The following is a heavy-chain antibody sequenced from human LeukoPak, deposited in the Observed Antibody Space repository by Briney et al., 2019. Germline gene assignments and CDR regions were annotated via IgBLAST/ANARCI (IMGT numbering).Heavy chain of an antibody. Sequence: GASVKVSCKASGYTFTGYYMHWVRQAPGQGLEWMGWINPDSGGTNYAQKFQGRVTMTRDTSISTAYLELSWLRSDDTAVYYCAREDIVGVPGFIETKYYYYMDVWGKGTTVTIAS. CDR3: AREDIVGVPGFIETKYYYYMDV. CDR2: INPDSGGT. J-gene: IGHJ6*03. CDR1: GYTFTGYY. D-gene: IGHD5-12*01. V-gene: IGHV1-2*02.